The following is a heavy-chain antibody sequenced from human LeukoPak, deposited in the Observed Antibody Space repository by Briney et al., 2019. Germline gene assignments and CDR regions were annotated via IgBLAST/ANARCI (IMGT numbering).Heavy chain of an antibody. J-gene: IGHJ4*02. Sequence: PSETLSRTCTVSGGSISGYYWSWIRQPPGKGLEWIGYIYYSGTTSYNPSLNSRVTMSVDTSKNQFSLKLSSVTAADTAVYYCARMGAIAGASANPDHWGQGTLVTVSS. CDR1: GGSISGYY. CDR2: IYYSGTT. CDR3: ARMGAIAGASANPDH. D-gene: IGHD4/OR15-4a*01. V-gene: IGHV4-59*01.